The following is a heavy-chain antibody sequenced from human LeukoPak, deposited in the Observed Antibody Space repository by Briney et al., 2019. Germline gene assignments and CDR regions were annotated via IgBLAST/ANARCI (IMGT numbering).Heavy chain of an antibody. V-gene: IGHV4-34*01. CDR3: ARASREGRGFYQFYYMDV. Sequence: PSETLSLTFTVYGGAFIGYYWSWSRQSPGKGLGWIGEINHSGSTNYNPSLKSRVTISVDTSKNQFSLKLSSVTAADTAVYYCARASREGRGFYQFYYMDVWGKGTTVTFSS. CDR1: GGAFIGYY. J-gene: IGHJ6*03. D-gene: IGHD2-2*01. CDR2: INHSGST.